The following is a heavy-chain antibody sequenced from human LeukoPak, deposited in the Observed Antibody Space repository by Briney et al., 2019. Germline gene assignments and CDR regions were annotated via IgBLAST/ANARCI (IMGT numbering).Heavy chain of an antibody. CDR1: GYTFTSYD. V-gene: IGHV1-18*01. CDR2: ISAYNGNT. Sequence: ASVKVSCKASGYTFTSYDINWVRQATGQGPEWMGWISAYNGNTNYAQKLQGRVTMTTDTSTSTAYMELRSLRSDDTAVYYCARDYRRYSSGWYDYWGQGTLVTVSS. D-gene: IGHD6-19*01. CDR3: ARDYRRYSSGWYDY. J-gene: IGHJ4*02.